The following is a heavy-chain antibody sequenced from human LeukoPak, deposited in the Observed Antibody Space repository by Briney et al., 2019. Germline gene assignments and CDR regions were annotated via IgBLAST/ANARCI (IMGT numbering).Heavy chain of an antibody. J-gene: IGHJ4*02. CDR1: GFTFSSYS. D-gene: IGHD2-15*01. CDR2: ISSSSSYI. Sequence: PGGSLRLSCAASGFTFSSYSMNWVRQAPGKGLEWVSSISSSSSYICYADSVKGRFTISRDNAKNSLYLQMNSLRAEDTAVYYCASTLSPTKYCSGGSCYSGRDYWGQGTLVTVSS. V-gene: IGHV3-21*01. CDR3: ASTLSPTKYCSGGSCYSGRDY.